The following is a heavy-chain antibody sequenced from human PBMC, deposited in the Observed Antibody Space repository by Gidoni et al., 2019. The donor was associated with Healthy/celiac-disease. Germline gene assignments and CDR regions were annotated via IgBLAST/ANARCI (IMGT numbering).Heavy chain of an antibody. J-gene: IGHJ2*01. CDR3: AKDYYDSSGYPRGYFDL. CDR2: ISGSGGST. V-gene: IGHV3-23*04. D-gene: IGHD3-22*01. CDR1: GFTFSSYA. Sequence: EVQLVESGGGLVQPGGSLRLSCAASGFTFSSYAMSWVRQAPGKGLEWVSAISGSGGSTYYADSVKGRFTISRDNSKNTLYLQMNSLRAEDTAVYYCAKDYYDSSGYPRGYFDLWGRGTLVTVSS.